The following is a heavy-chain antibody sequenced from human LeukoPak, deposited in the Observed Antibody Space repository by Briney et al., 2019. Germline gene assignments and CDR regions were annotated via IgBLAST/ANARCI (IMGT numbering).Heavy chain of an antibody. Sequence: GGSLRLSCAASGFTFSSYAMSWVRQAPGKGLEWVSAISGSGGSTYYADFVKGRFTISRDNSKNTLYLQMNSLRAEDTAVYYCAKGGYDFWSGFHPPFDYWGQGTLVTVSS. J-gene: IGHJ4*02. V-gene: IGHV3-23*01. CDR2: ISGSGGST. CDR3: AKGGYDFWSGFHPPFDY. CDR1: GFTFSSYA. D-gene: IGHD3-3*01.